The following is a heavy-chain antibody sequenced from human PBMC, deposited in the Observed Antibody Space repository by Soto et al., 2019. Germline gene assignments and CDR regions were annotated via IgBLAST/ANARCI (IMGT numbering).Heavy chain of an antibody. J-gene: IGHJ4*02. CDR2: INAGNGNT. D-gene: IGHD2-15*01. Sequence: QVQLVQSGAEVKKPGASVKVSCKASGYTFTSYAMHWVRQAPGQRLEWMGWINAGNGNTKSSQKFQGRVTITGDTSASTAYMELSSLRSEDTAVYYCARGPGGPDGPGDYWGQGTLVTVSS. CDR1: GYTFTSYA. V-gene: IGHV1-3*01. CDR3: ARGPGGPDGPGDY.